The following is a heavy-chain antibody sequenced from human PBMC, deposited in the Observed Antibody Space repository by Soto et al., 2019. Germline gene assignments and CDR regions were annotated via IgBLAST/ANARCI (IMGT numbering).Heavy chain of an antibody. J-gene: IGHJ6*02. CDR2: ISSSSSYT. CDR1: GFTFSDYY. V-gene: IGHV3-11*06. D-gene: IGHD2-2*01. CDR3: AREVGYCSSTSCSFYGMDV. Sequence: QVQLVESGGGLVKPGGSLRLSCAASGFTFSDYYMSWIRQAPGKGLEWVSYISSSSSYTNYADSVKGRFTISRDNAKNSLYLQMNSLRAEDTAVYYCAREVGYCSSTSCSFYGMDVWGQGTTVTVSS.